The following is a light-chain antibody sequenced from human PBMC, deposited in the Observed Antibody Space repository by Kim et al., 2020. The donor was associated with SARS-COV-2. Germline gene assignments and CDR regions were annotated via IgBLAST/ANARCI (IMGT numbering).Light chain of an antibody. V-gene: IGKV1D-13*01. Sequence: AIQLTQSPSSLSASVGDRVTITCRASRGISSSLAWYQQKVGKPPKLLIYDASTLGSGVPSRFNGSGFGTDFTLAISSLQPEDFATYYGQQFDNYPPLTFGGGTKVEIK. CDR3: QQFDNYPPLT. CDR1: RGISSS. J-gene: IGKJ4*01. CDR2: DAS.